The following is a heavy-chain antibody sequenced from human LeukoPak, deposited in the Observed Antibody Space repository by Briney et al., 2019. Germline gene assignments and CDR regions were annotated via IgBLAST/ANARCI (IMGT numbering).Heavy chain of an antibody. D-gene: IGHD2-2*01. CDR1: GFTFSTYA. V-gene: IGHV3-64*01. CDR2: ISGSGDTT. J-gene: IGHJ4*02. Sequence: GGSLRLSCAASGFTFSTYAVFWVRQAPGKGLEYVSAISGSGDTTYYANSVKGRFTISRDNSKNTLYLQMGSLRAEDMAVYYCARGLGYCSRTSRYPDYWGQGTLVTVSS. CDR3: ARGLGYCSRTSRYPDY.